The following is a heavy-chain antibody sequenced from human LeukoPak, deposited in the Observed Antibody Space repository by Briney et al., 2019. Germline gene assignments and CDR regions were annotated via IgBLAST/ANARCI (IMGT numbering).Heavy chain of an antibody. J-gene: IGHJ6*02. V-gene: IGHV4-30-4*01. CDR2: IYYSGST. Sequence: SETLSLTCTVSGGSISSGDYYWSWIRQPPGKGLEWIGYIYYSGSTYYNPSLKSRVTISVDTSKDQFSLKLSSVTAADTAVYYCARYYSSSWYFPHIDYYYGMDVWGQGTTVTVSS. CDR1: GGSISSGDYY. CDR3: ARYYSSSWYFPHIDYYYGMDV. D-gene: IGHD6-13*01.